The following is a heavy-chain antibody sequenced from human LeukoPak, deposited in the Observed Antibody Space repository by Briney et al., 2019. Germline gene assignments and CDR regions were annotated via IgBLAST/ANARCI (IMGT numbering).Heavy chain of an antibody. CDR1: GFTFDDYT. CDR3: AKDIDYGSGSSIYYYYGMDV. J-gene: IGHJ6*02. V-gene: IGHV3-43*01. D-gene: IGHD3-10*01. Sequence: GGSLRLSCAASGFTFDDYTMHWVRQAPGKGLEWVSLISWDGGSTYYADSVKGRFTISRDNSKNSLYLQMNSLRTEDTALYYCAKDIDYGSGSSIYYYYGMDVRGQGTTVTVSS. CDR2: ISWDGGST.